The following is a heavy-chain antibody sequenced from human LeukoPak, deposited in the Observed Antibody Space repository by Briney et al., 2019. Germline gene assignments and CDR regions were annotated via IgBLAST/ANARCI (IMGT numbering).Heavy chain of an antibody. D-gene: IGHD4-17*01. J-gene: IGHJ4*02. CDR3: ARDLGLYGDYYFDY. CDR1: GGSISSSSYY. V-gene: IGHV4-39*07. CDR2: IYHSGST. Sequence: SETLSLTCTVSGGSISSSSYYWGWIRQPPGKGLEWIGYIYHSGSTYYNPSLKSRVTISVDRSKNQFSLKLSSVTAADTAVYYCARDLGLYGDYYFDYWGQGTLVTVSS.